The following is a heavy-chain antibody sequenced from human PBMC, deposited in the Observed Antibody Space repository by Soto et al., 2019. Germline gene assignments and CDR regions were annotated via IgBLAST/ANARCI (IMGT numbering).Heavy chain of an antibody. V-gene: IGHV3-23*01. Sequence: GGSLRLSCAASGFTFSSYGMHWVRQAPGKGLEWVSVISGGGGSKYYADSVKGRFTISRDNSKNTLYLQMNSLRAEDTAVYYCAKCDIVVVPAYFWGQGTLVAVSS. D-gene: IGHD2-2*01. CDR2: ISGGGGSK. CDR1: GFTFSSYG. J-gene: IGHJ4*02. CDR3: AKCDIVVVPAYF.